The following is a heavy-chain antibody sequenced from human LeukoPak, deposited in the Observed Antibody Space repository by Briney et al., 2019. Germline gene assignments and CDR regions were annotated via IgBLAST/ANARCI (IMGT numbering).Heavy chain of an antibody. Sequence: GGSLRLSCAASGFTFSSYAMHWVRQAPGKGLEWVAVISYDGSNKYYADSVKGRFTISRDNSKNTLYLQMNSLRAEDTAVYYCAREDGHCSGGNCYSYFDSWGQGTLVTVSS. J-gene: IGHJ4*02. CDR3: AREDGHCSGGNCYSYFDS. D-gene: IGHD2-15*01. CDR2: ISYDGSNK. V-gene: IGHV3-30-3*01. CDR1: GFTFSSYA.